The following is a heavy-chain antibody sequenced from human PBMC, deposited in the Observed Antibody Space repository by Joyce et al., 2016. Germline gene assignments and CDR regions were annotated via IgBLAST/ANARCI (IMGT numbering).Heavy chain of an antibody. CDR3: VTGLCIGTACHWDDAFDV. D-gene: IGHD2-2*01. Sequence: EVQLVESGGGLVKPVGSLRLSCAASGFSFRNAWVPWVRQAPGKGLAWFARVKSKSQGGTTDYAAPVKGRFTISRDDSSDTAYLQMNSLKSEDTGVYFCVTGLCIGTACHWDDAFDVWGQGTMVTVSS. V-gene: IGHV3-15*01. J-gene: IGHJ3*01. CDR2: VKSKSQGGTT. CDR1: GFSFRNAW.